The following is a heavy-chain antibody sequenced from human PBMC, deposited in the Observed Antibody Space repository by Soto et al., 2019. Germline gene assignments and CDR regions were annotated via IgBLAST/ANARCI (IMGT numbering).Heavy chain of an antibody. CDR2: ISSSGSTI. D-gene: IGHD2-2*01. CDR3: ARVEVYCSSTSCYLFDY. V-gene: IGHV3-11*01. J-gene: IGHJ4*02. CDR1: GFTFSDYY. Sequence: GGSLRLSCAASGFTFSDYYMSWIRQAPGKGLEWVSYISSSGSTIYYADSVKGRFTISRDNAKNSLYLQMNSLRAEDTAVYYCARVEVYCSSTSCYLFDYWGQGTLVTVSS.